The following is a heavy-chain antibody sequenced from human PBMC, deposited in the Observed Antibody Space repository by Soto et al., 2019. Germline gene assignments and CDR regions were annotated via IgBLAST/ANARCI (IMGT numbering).Heavy chain of an antibody. V-gene: IGHV3-30-3*01. Sequence: GGSLRLSCAASGFTFSSYAIHWVRQAPGKGLEWVAVISYDGSNKYYADSVKGRFTISRDNSKNTLYLQMNSLRAEDTAVYYCARGSPNGSGSYYKIGYFDYWGQGTLVTVSS. D-gene: IGHD3-10*01. CDR3: ARGSPNGSGSYYKIGYFDY. J-gene: IGHJ4*02. CDR1: GFTFSSYA. CDR2: ISYDGSNK.